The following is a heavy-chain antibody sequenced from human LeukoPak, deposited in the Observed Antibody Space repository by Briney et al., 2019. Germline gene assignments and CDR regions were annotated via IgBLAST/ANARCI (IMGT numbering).Heavy chain of an antibody. CDR1: GGSISRSSYY. J-gene: IGHJ4*02. Sequence: SETLSLTCTVSGGSISRSSYYWGWIRQPPGKGLEWIATIYYSGSTYYNPSLKSRVTISADTSKNQFSLKLSSVTAADTAVYYCAKGALYYYDSSGYYHDYWGQGTLVTVSS. CDR2: IYYSGST. CDR3: AKGALYYYDSSGYYHDY. D-gene: IGHD3-22*01. V-gene: IGHV4-39*01.